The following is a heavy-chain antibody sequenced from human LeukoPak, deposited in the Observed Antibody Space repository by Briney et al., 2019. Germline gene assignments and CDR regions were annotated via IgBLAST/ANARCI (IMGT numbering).Heavy chain of an antibody. CDR3: VRDAGTRLKYSYGYGDY. CDR1: GFTFSSYA. Sequence: PGGSLRLSCAASGFTFSSYAMHWVRQAPGKGLEWVAVISYDGSNKYYADSVKGRFTISRDNAKNSLYLQMNSLRAEDTAVYYCVRDAGTRLKYSYGYGDYWGQGSLVTVSS. V-gene: IGHV3-30*04. CDR2: ISYDGSNK. J-gene: IGHJ4*02. D-gene: IGHD5-18*01.